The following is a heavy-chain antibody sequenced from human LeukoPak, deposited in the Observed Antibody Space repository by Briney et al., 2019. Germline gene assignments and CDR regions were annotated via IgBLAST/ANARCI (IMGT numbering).Heavy chain of an antibody. CDR2: ISSSSSYI. CDR1: RFTFSSYS. J-gene: IGHJ6*03. V-gene: IGHV3-21*01. Sequence: GGSLRLSCAASRFTFSSYSMNWVRQAPGKGLEWVSSISSSSSYIYYADSVKGRFTISRDNAKNSLYLQMNSLRAEDTAVYYCARGRYCSSTSCYGWSEGVDYYYMDVWGKGTTVTVSS. CDR3: ARGRYCSSTSCYGWSEGVDYYYMDV. D-gene: IGHD2-2*01.